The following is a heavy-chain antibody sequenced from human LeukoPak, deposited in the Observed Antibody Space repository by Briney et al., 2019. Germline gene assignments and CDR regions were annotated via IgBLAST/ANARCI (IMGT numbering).Heavy chain of an antibody. D-gene: IGHD3-9*01. Sequence: PSETLSLTCTVSGGSIISADHYWSWIRQPPGKGLEWIGYILYSGSTYYNPSLKSRLTISVDTSKNQFSLKLSSVTAADTAVYYCARGYYDVLTNYPKNFDQWGQGTLVTVSS. V-gene: IGHV4-30-4*01. CDR2: ILYSGST. J-gene: IGHJ4*02. CDR3: ARGYYDVLTNYPKNFDQ. CDR1: GGSIISADHY.